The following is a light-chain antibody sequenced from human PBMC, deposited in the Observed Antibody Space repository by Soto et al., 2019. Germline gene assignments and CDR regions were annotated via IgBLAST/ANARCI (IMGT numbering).Light chain of an antibody. V-gene: IGLV2-14*01. CDR2: EVS. J-gene: IGLJ1*01. CDR3: SSYGSTSTRYV. CDR1: SSDVGGYNY. Sequence: QSALTQPASVSGSPGQSITISCTGTSSDVGGYNYVSWYQQHPGKAPKLMIYEVSNRLSGVSNRFSGSKFANTASLTISGLQAEDEADYFCSSYGSTSTRYVFGPGTKLTVL.